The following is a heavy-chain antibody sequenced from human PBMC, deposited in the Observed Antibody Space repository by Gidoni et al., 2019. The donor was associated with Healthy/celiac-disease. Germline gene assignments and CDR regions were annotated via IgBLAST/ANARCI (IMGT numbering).Heavy chain of an antibody. J-gene: IGHJ6*02. Sequence: EVQPVQSGAEVKKTGESLRISGKGAGYSFPTYWISWVRQLPGKGLEWMGMIDPSDSYTNYSPSVQGHFTISADKSISTAYLQWSSLKASDTAMYYCARLVIVGYRYGPYYYYGMDVWGQGTTVTVSS. CDR2: IDPSDSYT. V-gene: IGHV5-10-1*03. CDR3: ARLVIVGYRYGPYYYYGMDV. D-gene: IGHD5-18*01. CDR1: GYSFPTYW.